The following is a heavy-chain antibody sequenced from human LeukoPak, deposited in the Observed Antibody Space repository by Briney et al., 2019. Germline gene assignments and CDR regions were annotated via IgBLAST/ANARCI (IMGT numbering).Heavy chain of an antibody. V-gene: IGHV1-2*02. J-gene: IGHJ4*02. D-gene: IGHD6-13*01. CDR2: INPNSGGT. CDR1: GYTFTGYY. CDR3: ARELSSWYPHFDY. Sequence: ASVKVSCKASGYTFTGYYMHWVRQAPGQGLEWMGWINPNSGGTNYAQKFHGRVTMTRDTSISTAYMELSRLRSDDTAVYYCARELSSWYPHFDYWGQGTLVTVSS.